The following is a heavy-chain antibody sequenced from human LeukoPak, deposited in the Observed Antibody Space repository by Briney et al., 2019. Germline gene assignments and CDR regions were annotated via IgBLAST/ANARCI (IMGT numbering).Heavy chain of an antibody. Sequence: PGGSLRLSCAASGFTFSSYAMSWVRQAPGKGLEWVSVISGSGGSTYYADSVKGRFTISRDNSKNTLFLQMNGLRAEDTAIYYCAKGSGSIAVDNLCVYWGPGTLVTVSS. J-gene: IGHJ4*02. V-gene: IGHV3-23*01. CDR3: AKGSGSIAVDNLCVY. CDR1: GFTFSSYA. CDR2: ISGSGGST. D-gene: IGHD6-19*01.